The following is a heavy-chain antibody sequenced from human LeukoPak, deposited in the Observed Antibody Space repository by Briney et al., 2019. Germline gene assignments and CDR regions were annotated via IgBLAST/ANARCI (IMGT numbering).Heavy chain of an antibody. CDR2: ISSSSSYI. J-gene: IGHJ4*02. CDR3: ARAGEWELLDHFDY. Sequence: GGSLRLSCAASGFTFSSYSMNWVRQAPGKGLEWVSSISSSSSYIYYADSVKGRFTISRDNAKNSLYLQMNSLRAEDTAVYYCARAGEWELLDHFDYWGQGTLVTVSS. V-gene: IGHV3-21*01. D-gene: IGHD1-26*01. CDR1: GFTFSSYS.